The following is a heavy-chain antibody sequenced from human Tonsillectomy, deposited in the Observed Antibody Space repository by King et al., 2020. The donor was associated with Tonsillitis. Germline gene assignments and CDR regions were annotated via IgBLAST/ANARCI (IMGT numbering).Heavy chain of an antibody. J-gene: IGHJ6*03. CDR2: INPNGGST. D-gene: IGHD5-24*01. CDR1: GYTFTNHY. V-gene: IGHV1-46*01. CDR3: ARDVEAEYMDV. Sequence: QLVQSGAEVKKPGASVKVSFKASGYTFTNHYIHCVRQAPGQGLEWMGIINPNGGSTTYTQKFQGRVTMTRDTSTSTVYMELSSLRSEDTAVYYCARDVEAEYMDVWGKGTTVTVSS.